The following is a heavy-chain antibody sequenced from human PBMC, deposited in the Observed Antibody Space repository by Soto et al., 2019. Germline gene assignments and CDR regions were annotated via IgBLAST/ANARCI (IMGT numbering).Heavy chain of an antibody. CDR3: AKDPASGYSLQPPNWFDP. Sequence: EVQLLESGGGLVQPGGSLRLSCAASGFTFSSYAMNWVRQAPGKGLEWVSTISGSGGSTYYADSVKGRFTISRDNSKNTLYLQMNSLRAEDTAVYYCAKDPASGYSLQPPNWFDPWGQGTLVTVSS. CDR1: GFTFSSYA. J-gene: IGHJ5*02. CDR2: ISGSGGST. V-gene: IGHV3-23*01. D-gene: IGHD5-12*01.